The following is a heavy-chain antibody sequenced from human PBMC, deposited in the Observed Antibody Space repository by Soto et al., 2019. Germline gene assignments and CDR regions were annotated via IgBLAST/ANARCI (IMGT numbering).Heavy chain of an antibody. D-gene: IGHD4-17*01. V-gene: IGHV3-48*02. CDR3: ARENYGDYLNWFDP. CDR2: ISSSSSTI. Sequence: GGPLRLSCSASGFTFSSYSMNWVRQPPGKGLEWVSYISSSSSTIYYADSVKGRFTISRYNAKYSLYLQMNSLRDEDTAVYYCARENYGDYLNWFDPWGQGTLVTVSS. J-gene: IGHJ5*02. CDR1: GFTFSSYS.